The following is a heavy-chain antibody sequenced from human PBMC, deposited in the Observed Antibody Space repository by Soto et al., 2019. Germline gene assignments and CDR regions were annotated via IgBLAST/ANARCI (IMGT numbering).Heavy chain of an antibody. J-gene: IGHJ3*01. Sequence: PSETLSLTCTVSGGSITNDYWSWIRQPPGKGLEWIGNIYYSGSTDYNPSLKSRVTISVDTSKNQFSLKLSSVTAADTAVYYCARLSCSSTNCPRRNTFELWGQGTMVTVSS. CDR3: ARLSCSSTNCPRRNTFEL. V-gene: IGHV4-59*08. CDR1: GGSITNDY. CDR2: IYYSGST. D-gene: IGHD2-2*01.